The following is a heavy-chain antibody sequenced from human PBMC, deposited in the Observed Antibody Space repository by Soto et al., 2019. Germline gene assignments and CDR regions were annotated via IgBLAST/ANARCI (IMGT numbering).Heavy chain of an antibody. CDR1: GFTFSDYA. J-gene: IGHJ4*02. CDR3: AKGGRNWLVTSDFNY. D-gene: IGHD6-19*01. Sequence: VQLVESGGGVVQPGRSLRLSCAASGFTFSDYAMHWVRQAPGKGLEWVAVVSHDGRNTHYADSVKGRFPISRDSSKNTVALEMTSLRAEDTAVYYCAKGGRNWLVTSDFNYWGQGARATVSS. CDR2: VSHDGRNT. V-gene: IGHV3-30*18.